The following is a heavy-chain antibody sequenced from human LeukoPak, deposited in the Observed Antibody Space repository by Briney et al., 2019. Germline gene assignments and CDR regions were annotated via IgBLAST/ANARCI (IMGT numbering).Heavy chain of an antibody. CDR2: IYTSGST. D-gene: IGHD2-15*01. Sequence: SQTLSLTCTVSGGSISSGSYYWSWIRQPAGKGLEWIGRIYTSGSTNYNPSLKSRVTISVDTSKNQFSLKLSSVTAADTAVYYCARNLGGRYYYYYYMDVWGKGTTVTVSS. CDR1: GGSISSGSYY. CDR3: ARNLGGRYYYYYYMDV. J-gene: IGHJ6*03. V-gene: IGHV4-61*02.